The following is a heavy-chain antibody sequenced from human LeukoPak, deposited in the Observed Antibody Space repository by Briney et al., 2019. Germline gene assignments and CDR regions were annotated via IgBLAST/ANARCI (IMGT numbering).Heavy chain of an antibody. V-gene: IGHV1-2*02. J-gene: IGHJ3*02. CDR1: GYTFMRYY. CDR2: INPNSGGT. CDR3: ARARGPRNYGDYVGASDI. D-gene: IGHD4-17*01. Sequence: ASVKVSCTASGYTFMRYYIHWVRQAPGQGLEWMGWINPNSGGTNYAQNFQGRVTMTRDTSISTAYMELSRLGSDDTAVYYCARARGPRNYGDYVGASDIWGQGTMISVSS.